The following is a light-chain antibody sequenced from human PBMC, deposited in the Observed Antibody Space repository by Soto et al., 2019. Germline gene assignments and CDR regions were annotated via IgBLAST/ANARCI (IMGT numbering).Light chain of an antibody. CDR2: EVS. CDR3: SSYAGSNNGV. V-gene: IGLV2-8*01. J-gene: IGLJ3*02. Sequence: QSAPPRPPSASGAPGQSVTISCTGTSSDVGGYNYVSWYQQHPGKAPKLMIYEVSNRTSGVPDRFSGSKSGNTASLTVSGLQAEEEADYYCSSYAGSNNGVFGGGTKRTVL. CDR1: SSDVGGYNY.